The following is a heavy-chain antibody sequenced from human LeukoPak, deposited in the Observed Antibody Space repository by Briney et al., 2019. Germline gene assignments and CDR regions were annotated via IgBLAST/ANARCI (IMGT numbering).Heavy chain of an antibody. V-gene: IGHV3-23*01. Sequence: GGSLRLSCAASAFIFSNYALMWVRQAPGKGLEWVSSITESGDNTFYADSVKGRFSLSRDNSKNMLYLQMYSLGAEDTAMYYCAKGAATGLVDWFDHWGQGTLVTVSS. CDR2: ITESGDNT. D-gene: IGHD6-13*01. J-gene: IGHJ5*02. CDR1: AFIFSNYA. CDR3: AKGAATGLVDWFDH.